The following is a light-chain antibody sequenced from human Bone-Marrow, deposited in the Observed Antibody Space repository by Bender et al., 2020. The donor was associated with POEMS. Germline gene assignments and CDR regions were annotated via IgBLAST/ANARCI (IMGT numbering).Light chain of an antibody. CDR2: EVN. CDR1: RSDVGGYNY. Sequence: QSALTQPPSASGSPGQSVTISCTGTRSDVGGYNYVSWYQQHPGKAPKLMISEVNKRPSGVPDRFSGSKSGSTASLTVSGLQAEDEADYYCSSYAGGIVIFGGGTKLTVL. V-gene: IGLV2-8*01. J-gene: IGLJ2*01. CDR3: SSYAGGIVI.